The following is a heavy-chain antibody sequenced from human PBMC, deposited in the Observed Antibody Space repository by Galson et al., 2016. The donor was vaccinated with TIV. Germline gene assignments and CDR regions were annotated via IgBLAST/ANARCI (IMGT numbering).Heavy chain of an antibody. V-gene: IGHV3-23*01. Sequence: SLRLSCAASGFTFSGYAMSWVRQAPGKGLEWVSVVTGRNRSTHYADSVRGRFTISRDDSRNTLSLQMNSLRVEDTAVYFCARTTPPPVSSNGWNDAFDFWGQGTIVTVSS. D-gene: IGHD6-19*01. J-gene: IGHJ3*01. CDR3: ARTTPPPVSSNGWNDAFDF. CDR2: VTGRNRST. CDR1: GFTFSGYA.